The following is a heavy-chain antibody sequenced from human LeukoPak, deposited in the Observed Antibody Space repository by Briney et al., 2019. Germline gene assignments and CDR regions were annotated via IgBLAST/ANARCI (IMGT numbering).Heavy chain of an antibody. V-gene: IGHV4-59*01. CDR2: IYYSGST. CDR1: GGSISSYY. CDR3: AREEELVVTRGYWYFDL. Sequence: KPSETLSLTCTVSGGSISSYYWSWIRQPPGKGLEWIGYIYYSGSTNYNPSLKSRVTISVDTSKNQFSLKLSSVTAADTAVYYCAREEELVVTRGYWYFDLWGRGTLVTVSS. J-gene: IGHJ2*01. D-gene: IGHD3-22*01.